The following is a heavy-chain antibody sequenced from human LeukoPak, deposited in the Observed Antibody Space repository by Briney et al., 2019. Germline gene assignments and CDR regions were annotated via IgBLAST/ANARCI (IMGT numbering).Heavy chain of an antibody. CDR2: IYYTGIT. V-gene: IGHV4-31*03. CDR3: ARDAGNWFDP. CDR1: GGSISSGGYN. J-gene: IGHJ5*02. Sequence: SETLSLTCTVSGGSISSGGYNWSWLHQPPGKGLEWIGYIYYTGITYYNPSLRSRVTISVDTSKNLFSLKLSSVTAADTVVYYCARDAGNWFDPWGQGTLVTVSS.